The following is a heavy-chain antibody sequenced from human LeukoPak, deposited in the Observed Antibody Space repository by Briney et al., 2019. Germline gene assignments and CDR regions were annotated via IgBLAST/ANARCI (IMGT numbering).Heavy chain of an antibody. D-gene: IGHD3-10*01. J-gene: IGHJ4*02. Sequence: GGSLRLSCAASGITFSGFWMSWVRQAPGKGLEWVAHIKKDGSEQFCVDSVKGRFSVSRDNARNSLYLQMDSLRVEDTAVYYCARDYYASGSFDYWGQGILVIVSS. V-gene: IGHV3-7*01. CDR1: GITFSGFW. CDR2: IKKDGSEQ. CDR3: ARDYYASGSFDY.